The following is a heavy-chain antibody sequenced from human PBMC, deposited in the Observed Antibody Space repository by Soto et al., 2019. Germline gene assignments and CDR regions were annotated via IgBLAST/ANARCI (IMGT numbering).Heavy chain of an antibody. CDR2: ISSSSSTI. Sequence: GGSLRLSCAASGFTFSSYSMNWVRQAPGKGLEWVSYISSSSSTIYYADSVKGRFTISRDNAKNSLYLQMNSLRDEDTAVYYCARDDDSSGYYSPAPSYWGQGTLVTVSS. CDR1: GFTFSSYS. V-gene: IGHV3-48*02. D-gene: IGHD3-22*01. J-gene: IGHJ4*02. CDR3: ARDDDSSGYYSPAPSY.